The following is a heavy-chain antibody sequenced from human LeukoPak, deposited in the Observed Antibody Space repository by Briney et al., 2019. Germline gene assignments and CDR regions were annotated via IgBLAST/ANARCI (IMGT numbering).Heavy chain of an antibody. V-gene: IGHV3-23*01. J-gene: IGHJ4*02. Sequence: GGSLRLSCAASGFTFSSYGMSWVRQAPGKGLEWVSAISGSGGSTYYADSVKGRFTISRDNSKNTLYLQMNSLRAEDTAVYYCAKDLDSFYDSGRIDYWGQGTLVTVSS. CDR3: AKDLDSFYDSGRIDY. D-gene: IGHD6-19*01. CDR1: GFTFSSYG. CDR2: ISGSGGST.